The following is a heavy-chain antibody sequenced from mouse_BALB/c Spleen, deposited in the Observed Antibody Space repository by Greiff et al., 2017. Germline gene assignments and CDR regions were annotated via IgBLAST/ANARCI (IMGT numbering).Heavy chain of an antibody. CDR1: GFTFSSYA. Sequence: EVMLVESGGGLVKPGGSLKLSCAASGFTFSSYAMSWVRQTPEKRLEWVATISSGGSYTYYPDSVKGRFTISRDNAKNTLYLQMSSLRSEDTAMYYCARGDYDDYAMDYWGQGTSVTVSS. CDR3: ARGDYDDYAMDY. V-gene: IGHV5-9-1*01. D-gene: IGHD2-4*01. CDR2: ISSGGSYT. J-gene: IGHJ4*01.